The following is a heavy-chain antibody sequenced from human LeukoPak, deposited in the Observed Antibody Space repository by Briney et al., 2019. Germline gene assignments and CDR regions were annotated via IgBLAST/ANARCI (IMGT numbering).Heavy chain of an antibody. CDR2: ISSSGGTI. V-gene: IGHV3-48*03. Sequence: GGSLRLSCAASGFTFSSYEMNWVRQAPGKGLEWVSYISSSGGTIYDADSVKGRFTISRDNAKNSLYLQMNSLRAEDTAVYYCARAHGDFSKTYYFDYWGQGTLVTVSS. CDR3: ARAHGDFSKTYYFDY. CDR1: GFTFSSYE. J-gene: IGHJ4*02. D-gene: IGHD4-17*01.